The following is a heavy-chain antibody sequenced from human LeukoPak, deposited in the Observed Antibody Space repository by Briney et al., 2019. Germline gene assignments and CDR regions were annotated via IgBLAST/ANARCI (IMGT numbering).Heavy chain of an antibody. CDR2: VNPDSGGT. CDR1: GYTFTDYY. CDR3: ARDVVAVDF. Sequence: ASVKVSCKASGYTFTDYYIHWVRQAPGQGLEWMGWVNPDSGGTNYAQKFQGRVTMTRDTSISTAYMELSRLRSDDTAMFYCARDVVAVDFSGEGALVTVSS. J-gene: IGHJ4*02. D-gene: IGHD2-21*01. V-gene: IGHV1-2*02.